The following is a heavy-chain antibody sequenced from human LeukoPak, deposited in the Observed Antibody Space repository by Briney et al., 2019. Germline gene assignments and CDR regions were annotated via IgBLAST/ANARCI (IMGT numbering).Heavy chain of an antibody. D-gene: IGHD5-18*01. CDR2: IKQDGSEK. J-gene: IGHJ4*02. Sequence: GGSLRLSCAASGFTFSSYWMSWVRQAPGKGLEWVANIKQDGSEKYYVDSVKGRFTISRDNAKNSLYLQMNSLRAEDTAVYYCARDYYSYGLGDFDYWGQGTLVTVSS. CDR1: GFTFSSYW. V-gene: IGHV3-7*01. CDR3: ARDYYSYGLGDFDY.